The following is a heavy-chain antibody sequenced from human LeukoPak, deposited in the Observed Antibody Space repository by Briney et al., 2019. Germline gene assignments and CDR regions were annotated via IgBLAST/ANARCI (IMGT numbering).Heavy chain of an antibody. CDR2: INHSGVA. J-gene: IGHJ4*02. CDR1: GGSFSHSY. V-gene: IGHV4-34*01. Sequence: SETLSLTCAVSGGSFSHSYWNWVRQPPGKGLGWIGEINHSGVADYNPSLESRVTISIDTSKSQFSLRLTSVTAADTAVYYCARGPDHAKVGYWGQGALVTVSS. CDR3: ARGPDHAKVGY. D-gene: IGHD1-26*01.